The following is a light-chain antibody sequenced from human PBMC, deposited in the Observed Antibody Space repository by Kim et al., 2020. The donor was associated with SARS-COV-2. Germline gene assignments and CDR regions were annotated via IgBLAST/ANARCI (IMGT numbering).Light chain of an antibody. CDR3: NSRDSNDYVV. CDR2: GKD. CDR1: SLRTYY. Sequence: SSELTQDPAVSVALGQTVRITCQGDSLRTYYATWYQQKPGQAPKVVIYGKDKRPSGVPDRFSGSSSGNTAYLTITGTQAGAEADYYCNSRDSNDYVVFGG. V-gene: IGLV3-19*01. J-gene: IGLJ2*01.